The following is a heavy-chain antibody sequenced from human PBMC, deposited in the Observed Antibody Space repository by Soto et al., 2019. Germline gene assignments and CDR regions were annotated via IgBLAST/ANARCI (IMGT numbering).Heavy chain of an antibody. CDR1: GGSFSGYY. CDR2: INHRGST. V-gene: IGHV4-34*01. J-gene: IGHJ5*02. D-gene: IGHD6-19*01. Sequence: QVQLQQWGAGLLKPSETLSLTCAVYGGSFSGYYWSWIRQPPGKGREWIGEINHRGSTNYNPSLKSRVTISVDTSKNQFSLKLSSVTAADTAVYYCARETAVAGIVAWGQGTLVTVSS. CDR3: ARETAVAGIVA.